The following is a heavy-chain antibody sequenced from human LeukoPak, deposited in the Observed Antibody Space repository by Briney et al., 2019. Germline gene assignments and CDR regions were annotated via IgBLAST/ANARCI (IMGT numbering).Heavy chain of an antibody. CDR1: GFTFSSYW. Sequence: GGSLRLSCAASGFTFSSYWTSWVRQAPGKGMEWVANIKQDGSEKYYVDSVKGRFTISRDNAKNSLYLQMNSLRAEDTAVYYCARDGPQYLDCSSTSCYSDYWGQGTLVTVSS. J-gene: IGHJ4*02. D-gene: IGHD2-2*01. CDR2: IKQDGSEK. CDR3: ARDGPQYLDCSSTSCYSDY. V-gene: IGHV3-7*01.